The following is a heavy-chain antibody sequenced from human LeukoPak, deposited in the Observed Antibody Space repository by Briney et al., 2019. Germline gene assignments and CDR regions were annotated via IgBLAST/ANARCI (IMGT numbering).Heavy chain of an antibody. Sequence: SETLSLTCAVYGGSFSGYYWSWIRQPPGEGLEWIGEINHSGSTNYNPSLKSRVTISVDTSKNQFSLKLSSVTAADTAVYYCARGGDCSGGSCSKYYFDYWGQGTLVTVSS. CDR2: INHSGST. CDR1: GGSFSGYY. D-gene: IGHD2-15*01. V-gene: IGHV4-34*01. J-gene: IGHJ4*02. CDR3: ARGGDCSGGSCSKYYFDY.